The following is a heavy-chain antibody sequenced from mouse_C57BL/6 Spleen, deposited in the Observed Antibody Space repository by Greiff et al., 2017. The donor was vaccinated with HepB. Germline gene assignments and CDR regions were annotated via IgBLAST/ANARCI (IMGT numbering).Heavy chain of an antibody. J-gene: IGHJ4*01. Sequence: VHLVESEGGLVQPGSSMKLSCTASGFTFSDYYMAWVRQVPEKGLEWVANINYDGSSTYYLDSLKSRFIISRDNAKNILYLQMSSLKSEDTATYYCAREAVATRYYAMDYWGQGTSVTVSS. CDR2: INYDGSST. D-gene: IGHD1-1*01. V-gene: IGHV5-16*01. CDR3: AREAVATRYYAMDY. CDR1: GFTFSDYY.